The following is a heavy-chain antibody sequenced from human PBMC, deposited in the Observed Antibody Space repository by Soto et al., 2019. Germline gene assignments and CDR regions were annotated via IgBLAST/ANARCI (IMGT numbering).Heavy chain of an antibody. CDR3: AGCPLLRLVELKGGWFAP. V-gene: IGHV4-31*01. Sequence: QGQLQESGPGLVKPSQTMSLTCTVSGGSISSGGYYWSWIRQHPGKGLEWIGYIYYSGSTYYNPSLKSLVPMSVETSKKQFALTRRFVSAGDADVYYCAGCPLLRLVELKGGWFAPWGQGTLVAVSS. D-gene: IGHD3-16*01. J-gene: IGHJ5*02. CDR1: GGSISSGGYY. CDR2: IYYSGST.